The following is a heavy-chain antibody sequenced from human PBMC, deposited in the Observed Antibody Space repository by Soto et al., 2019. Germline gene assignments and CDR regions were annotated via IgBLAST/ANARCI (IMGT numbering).Heavy chain of an antibody. CDR3: AGPVAYGDYGRFDP. D-gene: IGHD4-17*01. J-gene: IGHJ5*02. Sequence: QLRLQESGPGLVKPSETLSLTCTVSGASISSSNYYWGWIRQPPGKGLEWIGSIYYGGSTSYNPCLESRLTMSVDTSKIRFPLKLRSVTAADSGVYYCAGPVAYGDYGRFDPWGQGALVTVSS. CDR2: IYYGGST. CDR1: GASISSSNYY. V-gene: IGHV4-39*01.